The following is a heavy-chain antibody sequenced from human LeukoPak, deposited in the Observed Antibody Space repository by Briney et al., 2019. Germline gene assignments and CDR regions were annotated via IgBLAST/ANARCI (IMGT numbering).Heavy chain of an antibody. CDR1: GFTFSNYW. J-gene: IGHJ4*02. Sequence: PGGSLRLSCAASGFTFSNYWMHWVRQAPGKGLVWVSRINTDGSRITYADSVKGRFTISRDNAMNTVYLQMNSLRAEDTAVYYCAKGPGSSWHGGQGTLVTVSS. V-gene: IGHV3-74*01. CDR3: AKGPGSSWH. CDR2: INTDGSRI. D-gene: IGHD6-13*01.